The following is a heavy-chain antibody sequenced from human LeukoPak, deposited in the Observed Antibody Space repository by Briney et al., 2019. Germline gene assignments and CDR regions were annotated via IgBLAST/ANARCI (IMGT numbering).Heavy chain of an antibody. Sequence: GGSLRLSCAASGFTFDDYAMHWVRQAPGKGLEWVSLISVDGGSTYYADSVKGRFTISRDNSKNSLYLQMNSLRTEDTALYYCVLRTLGYWGQGTLVTVSS. D-gene: IGHD4-17*01. V-gene: IGHV3-43*02. CDR3: VLRTLGY. CDR1: GFTFDDYA. J-gene: IGHJ4*02. CDR2: ISVDGGST.